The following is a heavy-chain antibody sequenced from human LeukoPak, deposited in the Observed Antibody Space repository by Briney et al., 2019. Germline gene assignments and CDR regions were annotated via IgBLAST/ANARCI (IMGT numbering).Heavy chain of an antibody. J-gene: IGHJ4*02. CDR1: HGSITTPDYC. V-gene: IGHV4-39*07. CDR2: LSYTGNT. CDR3: AKESEFDRSGESTDYFDY. D-gene: IGHD3-9*01. Sequence: SETLSLTCSVSHGSITTPDYCWGWIRQPPGKGLEWIGTLSYTGNTYYNPSLKSRVTIGVDTSKNQLSLELNSMTAADTAKYYCAKESEFDRSGESTDYFDYWGQGILVTVSS.